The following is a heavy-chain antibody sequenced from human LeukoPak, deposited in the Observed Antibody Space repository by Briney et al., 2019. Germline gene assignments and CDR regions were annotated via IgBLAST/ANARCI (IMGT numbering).Heavy chain of an antibody. V-gene: IGHV3-7*01. J-gene: IGHJ4*02. D-gene: IGHD4-17*01. CDR1: GFIFSNYW. CDR2: IRQEGIKK. CDR3: ATDTGHGYFES. Sequence: GGSLRLSCAASGFIFSNYWMSWLRQAPGKGLEWVANIRQEGIKKNYVDSVEGRFTISRDNAQNSVYPQMTSLRAEDTAVYYCATDTGHGYFESWGQGTLVTVSS.